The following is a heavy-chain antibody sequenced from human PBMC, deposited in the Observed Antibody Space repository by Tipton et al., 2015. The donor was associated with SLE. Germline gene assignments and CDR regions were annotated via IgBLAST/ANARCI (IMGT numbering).Heavy chain of an antibody. J-gene: IGHJ4*02. Sequence: SLRLSCAASGFTFSSYAMHWVCQAPGKGLEWVAVISYDGSNKYYADSVKGRFTISRDNSKNTLYLQMNSLRAEDTAVYYCARESQACSSTSCPSYFDYWGQGTLVTVSS. CDR3: ARESQACSSTSCPSYFDY. CDR1: GFTFSSYA. CDR2: ISYDGSNK. D-gene: IGHD2-2*01. V-gene: IGHV3-30-3*01.